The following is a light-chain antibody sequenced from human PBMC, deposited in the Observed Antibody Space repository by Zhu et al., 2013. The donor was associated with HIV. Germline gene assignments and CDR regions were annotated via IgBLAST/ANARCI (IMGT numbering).Light chain of an antibody. CDR3: QHYNSYPGIT. V-gene: IGKV1-9*01. CDR1: QDIGKY. CDR2: DAS. J-gene: IGKJ5*01. Sequence: DIQLTQSPSFLSASVGDRVTITCRASQDIGKYLAWYQQRPGKAPKVLIYDASKLETGVPSRFSGSGSGTEFTLTISGLQPDDFATYYCQHYNSYPGITFGHGTRLEIK.